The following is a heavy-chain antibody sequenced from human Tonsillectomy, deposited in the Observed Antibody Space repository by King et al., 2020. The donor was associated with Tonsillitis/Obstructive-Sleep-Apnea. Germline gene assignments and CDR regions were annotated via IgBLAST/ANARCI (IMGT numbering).Heavy chain of an antibody. V-gene: IGHV3-21*01. CDR1: GFTFSSYS. J-gene: IGHJ5*02. CDR2: ISSSSSYI. CDR3: AGDGTGDYDFWSGYRSHNWFDP. D-gene: IGHD3-3*01. Sequence: VQLVESGGGLVKPGGSLRLSCAASGFTFSSYSMNWVRQAPGKGLEWVSSISSSSSYIYYADSVKGRFTISRDNAKNSLYLQRNSLRAEDTAVYYCAGDGTGDYDFWSGYRSHNWFDPWGQGTLVTVSS.